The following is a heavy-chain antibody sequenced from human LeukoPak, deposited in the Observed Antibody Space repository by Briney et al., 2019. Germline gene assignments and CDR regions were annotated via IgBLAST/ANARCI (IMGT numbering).Heavy chain of an antibody. J-gene: IGHJ3*01. D-gene: IGHD6-13*01. CDR3: AGGISATGGG. V-gene: IGHV3-74*01. CDR2: INSDGSIT. Sequence: GGSLRLSCAASGFTFSTYGVPWVRQVAGTGLVWFSRINSDGSITTYADSVKGRFTISRENAKNTLYLQMNSLRVEDTAVYYCAGGISATGGGWGQGTMVTVSS. CDR1: GFTFSTYG.